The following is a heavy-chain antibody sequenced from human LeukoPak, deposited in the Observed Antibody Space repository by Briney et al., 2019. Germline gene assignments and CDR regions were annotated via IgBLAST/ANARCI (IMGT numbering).Heavy chain of an antibody. V-gene: IGHV3-23*01. CDR2: ISDSGGNT. D-gene: IGHD3-10*02. CDR3: ASRQGLGWHYVN. Sequence: GGSLRLSCVDSGFSFTTYAMSWVRQVPGEGLEWVSGISDSGGNTYYADSVKGRFTIFRDASKNTLYLQMNSLRAEDTAIYYCASRQGLGWHYVNWGQGALVTVSS. CDR1: GFSFTTYA. J-gene: IGHJ4*02.